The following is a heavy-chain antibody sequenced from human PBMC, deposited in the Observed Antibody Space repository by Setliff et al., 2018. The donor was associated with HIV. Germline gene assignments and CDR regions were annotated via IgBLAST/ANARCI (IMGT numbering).Heavy chain of an antibody. D-gene: IGHD5-12*01. CDR3: ARTKADGYNGVFDS. CDR2: IHYSGFT. V-gene: IGHV4-30-4*08. Sequence: PSETLSLTCTVSGGSIASGDYYWNWIRQPPGKGLEWIGYIHYSGFTYYKPSLKSRVTISVDTSKNRFSLRLASVTAADTDVYYSARTKADGYNGVFDSWGQGTLVTVSS. CDR1: GGSIASGDYY. J-gene: IGHJ4*02.